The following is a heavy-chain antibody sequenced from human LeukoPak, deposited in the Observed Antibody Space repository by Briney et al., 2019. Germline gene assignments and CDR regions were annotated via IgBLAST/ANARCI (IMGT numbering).Heavy chain of an antibody. D-gene: IGHD4-17*01. CDR3: ARDRTFSDYGDHFDY. J-gene: IGHJ4*02. Sequence: AGGSLRLSCAASGFTFSDYYMSWIRQAPGKGLEWVSYISSSGSTIYYADSVKGRFTISRDNAKNSLYLQMNSLRAEDTAVYYCARDRTFSDYGDHFDYWGQGTLVTVSS. V-gene: IGHV3-11*04. CDR2: ISSSGSTI. CDR1: GFTFSDYY.